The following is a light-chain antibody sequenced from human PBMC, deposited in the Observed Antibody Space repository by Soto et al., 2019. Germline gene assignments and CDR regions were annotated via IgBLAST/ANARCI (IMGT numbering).Light chain of an antibody. Sequence: VLTQSPGTVSLSPGERATLSCRASQSVPSRYLAWYQQRPGQAPRLLIYGASSRATGIPDRFSGSGSGTDFTLTISRLEPEDFAVYYCQQYGSSPQTFGQGTKV. CDR2: GAS. J-gene: IGKJ1*01. CDR1: QSVPSRY. V-gene: IGKV3-20*01. CDR3: QQYGSSPQT.